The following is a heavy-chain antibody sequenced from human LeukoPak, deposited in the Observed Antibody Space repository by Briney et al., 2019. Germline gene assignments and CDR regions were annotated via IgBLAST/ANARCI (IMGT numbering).Heavy chain of an antibody. CDR3: ARGRCVGSPNCYYFDS. D-gene: IGHD2-2*01. Sequence: ASVKVSCKASGYTFTDYYMYWVRQAPGQGLEWMGWINPNSGNTGYDQKFQDRVTITRDTSISTAFLEVTSLRSEDTAVYYCARGRCVGSPNCYYFDSWGQGTLVTVSS. CDR2: INPNSGNT. V-gene: IGHV1-8*03. CDR1: GYTFTDYY. J-gene: IGHJ4*02.